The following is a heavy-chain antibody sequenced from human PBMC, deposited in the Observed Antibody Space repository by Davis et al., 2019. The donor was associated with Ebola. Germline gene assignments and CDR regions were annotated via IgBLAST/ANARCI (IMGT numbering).Heavy chain of an antibody. J-gene: IGHJ6*02. V-gene: IGHV4-31*03. CDR1: GGSISSGGYY. CDR2: IYYSGST. Sequence: SETLSLTCTVSGGSISSGGYYWSWIRQHPGKGLEWIGYIYYSGSTYYNPSLKSRVTISVDTSKNQFSLKLSCVTAADTAVYYSAREWVFLEWLLSSDYGMDVWGQGTTVTVSS. CDR3: AREWVFLEWLLSSDYGMDV. D-gene: IGHD3-3*01.